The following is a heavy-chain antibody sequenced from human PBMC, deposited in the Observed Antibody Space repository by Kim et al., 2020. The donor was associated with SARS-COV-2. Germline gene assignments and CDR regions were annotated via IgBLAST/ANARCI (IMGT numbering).Heavy chain of an antibody. V-gene: IGHV1-69*13. D-gene: IGHD3-10*01. CDR3: ARELSQEDLGFGELLYY. CDR2: IIPIFGTA. CDR1: GGTFSSYA. Sequence: SVKVSCKASGGTFSSYAISWVRQAPGQGLEWMGGIIPIFGTANYAQKFQGRVTITADESTSTAYMELSSLRSEDTAVYYCARELSQEDLGFGELLYYWGQGTLVTVSS. J-gene: IGHJ4*02.